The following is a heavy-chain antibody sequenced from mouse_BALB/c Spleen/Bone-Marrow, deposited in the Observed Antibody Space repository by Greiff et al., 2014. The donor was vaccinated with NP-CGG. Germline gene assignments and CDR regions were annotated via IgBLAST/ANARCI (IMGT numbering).Heavy chain of an antibody. J-gene: IGHJ3*01. CDR2: INPSSDYT. Sequence: QLQQSGAELARPGASVKMSCRASGYTFTTYTVHWVKQRPGQGLEWIGYINPSSDYTNYNQKFKDKATLTADKSSSTAYMQLSSLTSEDSAVYYCARRGVYDYPWFVYWGQGTLVTVSA. D-gene: IGHD2-4*01. V-gene: IGHV1-4*01. CDR1: GYTFTTYT. CDR3: ARRGVYDYPWFVY.